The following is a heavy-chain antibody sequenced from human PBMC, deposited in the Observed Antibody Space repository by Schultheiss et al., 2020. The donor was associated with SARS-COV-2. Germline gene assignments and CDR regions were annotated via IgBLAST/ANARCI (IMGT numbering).Heavy chain of an antibody. CDR3: ARDTPTVTTYYYYGMDV. V-gene: IGHV3-30*07. CDR2: ISYDGSNK. CDR1: GFTFSNAW. D-gene: IGHD4-11*01. Sequence: GGSLRLSCAASGFTFSNAWMSWVRQAPGKGLEWVAVISYDGSNKYYADSVKGRFTISRDNAKNSLYLQMNSLRAEDTAVYYCARDTPTVTTYYYYGMDVWGQGTTVTVSS. J-gene: IGHJ6*02.